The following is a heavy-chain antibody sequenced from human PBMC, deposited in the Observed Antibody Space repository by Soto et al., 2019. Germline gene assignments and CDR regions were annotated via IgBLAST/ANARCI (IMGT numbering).Heavy chain of an antibody. J-gene: IGHJ6*02. CDR1: GGTFSSYA. V-gene: IGHV1-69*13. D-gene: IGHD6-6*01. CDR2: IIPIFGTA. Sequence: SVKVSCKASGGTFSSYAISWVRQAPGQGLEWMGGIIPIFGTANYAQKFQGRVTITADESTNTAYMELSSLRSEDTAVYYCARDGNSSSSYYYYYGMDVWGQGTTVTVSS. CDR3: ARDGNSSSSYYYYYGMDV.